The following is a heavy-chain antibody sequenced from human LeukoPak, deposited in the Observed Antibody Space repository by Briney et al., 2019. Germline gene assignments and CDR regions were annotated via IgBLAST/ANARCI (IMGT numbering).Heavy chain of an antibody. CDR3: AGGRVVPAAVDY. CDR2: IYHSGST. V-gene: IGHV4-38-2*02. CDR1: GYSISSGYY. D-gene: IGHD2-2*01. J-gene: IGHJ4*02. Sequence: PSQTLSLTCTVSGYSISSGYYWGWIRQPPGKGLEWIGSIYHSGSTYYNPSLKSRVTISVDTSKNQFSLKLSSVTAADTAVYYCAGGRVVPAAVDYWGQGTLVTVSS.